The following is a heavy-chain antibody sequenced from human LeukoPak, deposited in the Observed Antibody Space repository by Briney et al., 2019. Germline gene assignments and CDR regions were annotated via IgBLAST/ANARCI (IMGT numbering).Heavy chain of an antibody. CDR2: INHSGST. CDR1: GGSFSGYY. D-gene: IGHD3-10*01. J-gene: IGHJ4*02. V-gene: IGHV4-34*01. Sequence: SETLSLTCAVYGGSFSGYYWSWIRQPPGKGLEWIGEINHSGSTNYNPSLKSRVTISVDTSKNQFSLKLSSVTAADTAVYYCARVKDYYGSGSYYKPFDYWGQGTLVTVSS. CDR3: ARVKDYYGSGSYYKPFDY.